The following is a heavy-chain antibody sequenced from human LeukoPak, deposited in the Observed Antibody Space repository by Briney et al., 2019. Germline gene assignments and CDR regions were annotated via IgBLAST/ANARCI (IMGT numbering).Heavy chain of an antibody. V-gene: IGHV4-39*07. Sequence: SETLSLTCTVSGGSISSSSYYWGWIRQPPGKGLEWIGSIYYSGSTYYNPSLKSRVTMSVDTSKNQFSLKLSSVTAADTAVYYCARDAYYYGSGSLLFDYWGQGTLVTVSS. CDR2: IYYSGST. CDR1: GGSISSSSYY. D-gene: IGHD3-10*01. J-gene: IGHJ4*02. CDR3: ARDAYYYGSGSLLFDY.